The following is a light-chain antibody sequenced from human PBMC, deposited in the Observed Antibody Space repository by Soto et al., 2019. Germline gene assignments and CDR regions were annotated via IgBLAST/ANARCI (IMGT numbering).Light chain of an antibody. J-gene: IGLJ3*02. V-gene: IGLV2-14*01. CDR2: DVN. CDR1: SSDVGGYNY. Sequence: QYVLTQPASVSGSPGQSITISCTGTSSDVGGYNYVSWYQQRPGKAPKLMIYDVNNLPSGVSNRFSGAKSGNTASLTISGLQAEDEADYYCCSYTGSSTVVFGGGTKLTVL. CDR3: CSYTGSSTVV.